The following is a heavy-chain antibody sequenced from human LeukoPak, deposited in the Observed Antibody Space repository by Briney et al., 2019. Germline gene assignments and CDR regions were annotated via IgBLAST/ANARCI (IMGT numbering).Heavy chain of an antibody. J-gene: IGHJ2*01. CDR3: ARLTSSWYQDWYFDL. Sequence: PSETLSLTCTVSGGSITNFYWSWIRQPAGKGLEWIGRVYSTGRTTYNPSLKSRVTMSVDASKSQFSLKLSSVTAADTAVYYCARLTSSWYQDWYFDLWGRGTLVTVSS. D-gene: IGHD6-13*01. CDR2: VYSTGRT. CDR1: GGSITNFY. V-gene: IGHV4-4*07.